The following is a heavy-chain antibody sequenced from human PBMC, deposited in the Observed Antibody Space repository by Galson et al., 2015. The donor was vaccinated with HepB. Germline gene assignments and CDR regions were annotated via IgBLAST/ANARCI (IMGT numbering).Heavy chain of an antibody. CDR1: GYSFTSYR. CDR2: IDPSDSYT. D-gene: IGHD4-11*01. J-gene: IGHJ6*02. Sequence: QSGAEVKKPGESLRISCKGSGYSFTSYRISRVRQMPGKGLEWMGRIDPSDSYTRYSPSFQGQVTISADKSIRTAYLQWGSLKASDTAVYYCARAFWGNYVLYYYYGMDVWGQGTTVTVSS. CDR3: ARAFWGNYVLYYYYGMDV. V-gene: IGHV5-10-1*04.